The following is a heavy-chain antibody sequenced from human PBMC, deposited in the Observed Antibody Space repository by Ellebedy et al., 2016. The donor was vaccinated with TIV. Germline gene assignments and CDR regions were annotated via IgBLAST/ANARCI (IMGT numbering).Heavy chain of an antibody. Sequence: GGPLRLSXAASGFTFRTYGLHWVRQVPGKGLGWVATIYYDGFNKFYAESVKGRCTISRDNSKNTLYLQMNSLRAEDTAVYYGARGVLDQDFWSGYCDYWGQGTLVTVSS. CDR1: GFTFRTYG. V-gene: IGHV3-30*12. J-gene: IGHJ4*02. CDR3: ARGVLDQDFWSGYCDY. CDR2: IYYDGFNK. D-gene: IGHD3-3*01.